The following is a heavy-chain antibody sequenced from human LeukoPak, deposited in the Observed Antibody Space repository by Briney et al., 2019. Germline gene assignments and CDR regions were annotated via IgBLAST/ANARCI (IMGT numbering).Heavy chain of an antibody. CDR3: ARPGITGTMGYGAFDI. CDR1: GFTFSSYS. CDR2: IDSSSSHI. D-gene: IGHD1-7*01. J-gene: IGHJ3*02. Sequence: GGSLRLSCAVSGFTFSSYSINWVRQAPGKGLEWVSSIDSSSSHIYYADSVKDRFTISRDDDKHSLFLQTNSLRVEDTAVYYCARPGITGTMGYGAFDIWGQGTRVTVSS. V-gene: IGHV3-21*01.